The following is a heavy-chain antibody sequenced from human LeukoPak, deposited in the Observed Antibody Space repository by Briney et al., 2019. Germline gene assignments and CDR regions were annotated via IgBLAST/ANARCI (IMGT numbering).Heavy chain of an antibody. CDR1: GFTFSSYA. CDR3: ARAHYDSSGYPKPHAFDI. D-gene: IGHD3-22*01. J-gene: IGHJ3*02. V-gene: IGHV3-30*14. CDR2: ISYDGSNK. Sequence: GGSLRLSCAASGFTFSSYAMHWVRQAPGKGLEWVAVISYDGSNKYYADSVKGRFTISRDNSKNTLYLQMNSLRAEDTAVYYCARAHYDSSGYPKPHAFDIWGQGTMVTVSS.